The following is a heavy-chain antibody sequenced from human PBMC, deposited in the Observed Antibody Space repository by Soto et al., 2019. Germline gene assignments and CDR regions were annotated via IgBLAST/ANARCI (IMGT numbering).Heavy chain of an antibody. V-gene: IGHV4-4*02. CDR1: GGSISSSNW. CDR2: IYHSGST. J-gene: IGHJ4*02. Sequence: QVQLQESGPGLVKPSGTLSLTCAVSGGSISSSNWWSWVSQPPGKGLEWIWEIYHSGSTNYNPSLTSRVTISVDKSKNQFSLKLSSVTAADTAVYYCARDGPTDYDFGSGPPYYWGQGTLVTVSS. D-gene: IGHD3-3*01. CDR3: ARDGPTDYDFGSGPPYY.